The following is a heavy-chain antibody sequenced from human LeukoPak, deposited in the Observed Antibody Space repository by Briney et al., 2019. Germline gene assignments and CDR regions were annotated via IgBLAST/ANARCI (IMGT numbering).Heavy chain of an antibody. D-gene: IGHD2/OR15-2a*01. J-gene: IGHJ4*02. CDR1: GFTFSAYS. CDR2: ISSGSSYI. CDR3: VRGCCNSVRCSPDY. V-gene: IGHV3-21*01. Sequence: GGSLRLSCAASGFTFSAYSMNWVRQAPGKGLEWVSSISSGSSYIYYVDSLKGRFTISREVAKNSLHLQMNSLRAEDTAVYYCVRGCCNSVRCSPDYWGQGALVTVSS.